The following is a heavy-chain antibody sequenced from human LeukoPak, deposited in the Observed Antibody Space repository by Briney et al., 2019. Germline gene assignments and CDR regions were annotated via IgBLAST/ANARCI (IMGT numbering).Heavy chain of an antibody. Sequence: SETLSLTCTVSGGSVGSAGYYWSWIRQPPGGGLEWIGYIYYIRNTNYNPSLKSRVTISVDTSKNQFSLKLSSVTAADTAVYYCARASVSGSGWFDDAFDIWGQGTMVTVSS. D-gene: IGHD6-19*01. CDR3: ARASVSGSGWFDDAFDI. V-gene: IGHV4-61*08. J-gene: IGHJ3*02. CDR1: GGSVGSAGYY. CDR2: IYYIRNT.